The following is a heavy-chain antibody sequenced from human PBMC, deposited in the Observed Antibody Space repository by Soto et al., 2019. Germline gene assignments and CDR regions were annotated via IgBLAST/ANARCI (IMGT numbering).Heavy chain of an antibody. CDR3: ARDRSDFWSGYYIRAQRLAYFDY. Sequence: PGGSLRLSCAASGFTFSSYAMSWVRQAPGKGLEWVSAISGSGGSTYYADSVKGRFTISRDNSKNSLYLQMNSLRAEDTAVYYCARDRSDFWSGYYIRAQRLAYFDYWGQGTLVTVSS. CDR1: GFTFSSYA. V-gene: IGHV3-23*01. D-gene: IGHD3-3*01. CDR2: ISGSGGST. J-gene: IGHJ4*02.